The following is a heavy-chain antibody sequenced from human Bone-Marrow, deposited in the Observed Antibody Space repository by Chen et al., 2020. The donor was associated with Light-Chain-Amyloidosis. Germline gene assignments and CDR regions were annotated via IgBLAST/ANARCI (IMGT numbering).Heavy chain of an antibody. Sequence: QVQLVQSGAEVKKPGASVKVSCEASGYTFTGYHMHWVRKAPGQGLEWMGWINPISDSTIYAQKFQGRVTMTRDTSISTVYMELSRLRSDDTAVYYCARGLHCSNTNCYLEFYYNAMDVWGQGTTVTVSS. CDR3: ARGLHCSNTNCYLEFYYNAMDV. D-gene: IGHD2-2*01. J-gene: IGHJ6*02. CDR2: INPISDST. V-gene: IGHV1-2*02. CDR1: GYTFTGYH.